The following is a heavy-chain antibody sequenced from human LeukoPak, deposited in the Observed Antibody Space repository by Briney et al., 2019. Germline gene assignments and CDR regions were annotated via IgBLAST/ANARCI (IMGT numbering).Heavy chain of an antibody. V-gene: IGHV3-73*01. J-gene: IGHJ4*02. CDR1: GFTFSGST. CDR2: IRSKANNYAA. D-gene: IGHD2-21*02. Sequence: GGSLRLSCAASGFTFSGSTMHWVRQASGKGLEWVGHIRSKANNYAAAYAASVQGRFIVSRDDSKNTAFLQMNSLRTEDTAVYYCTPQLTYCGGDCYYFDYWGQGTLVTVSS. CDR3: TPQLTYCGGDCYYFDY.